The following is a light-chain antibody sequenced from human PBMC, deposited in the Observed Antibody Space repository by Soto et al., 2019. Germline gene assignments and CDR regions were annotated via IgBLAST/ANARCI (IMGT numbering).Light chain of an antibody. CDR3: QQYSSYPWT. J-gene: IGKJ1*01. V-gene: IGKV1-5*03. CDR2: KAS. CDR1: QSISSW. Sequence: DIQMTQSPSTLSASVGDRVTITCRASQSISSWLAWYQQKPGKAPKLLIYKASSLESGVPSGFSGSGSGTEFTLTISSLQPDDFATYYCQQYSSYPWTFGQGTKVEIK.